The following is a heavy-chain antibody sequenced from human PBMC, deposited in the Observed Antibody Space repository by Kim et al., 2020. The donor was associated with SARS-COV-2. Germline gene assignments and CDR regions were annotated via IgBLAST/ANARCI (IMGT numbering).Heavy chain of an antibody. CDR2: INSGKGNT. V-gene: IGHV1-3*04. Sequence: ASVKVSCKASGYTFTTYNIHWVRQAPGQGLEWMGWINSGKGNTKYSQKFQGRVSISRDISENTAYMDLSSLGSEDTAIYYCVTGGDPAWGQGTLVTVSS. D-gene: IGHD5-12*01. CDR1: GYTFTTYN. J-gene: IGHJ4*02. CDR3: VTGGDPA.